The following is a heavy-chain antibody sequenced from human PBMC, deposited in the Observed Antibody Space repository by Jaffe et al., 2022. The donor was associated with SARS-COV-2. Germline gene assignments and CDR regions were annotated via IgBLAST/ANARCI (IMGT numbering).Heavy chain of an antibody. D-gene: IGHD1-20*01. J-gene: IGHJ6*02. CDR3: ARDSVDNWNDLARGRPDYYYGMDV. Sequence: QVQLVQSGAEVKKPGSSVKVSCKASGGTFSSYAISWVRQAPGQGLEWMGGIIPIFGTANYAQKFQGRVTITADESTSTAYMELSSLRSEDTAVYYCARDSVDNWNDLARGRPDYYYGMDVWGQGTTVTVSS. CDR2: IIPIFGTA. V-gene: IGHV1-69*01. CDR1: GGTFSSYA.